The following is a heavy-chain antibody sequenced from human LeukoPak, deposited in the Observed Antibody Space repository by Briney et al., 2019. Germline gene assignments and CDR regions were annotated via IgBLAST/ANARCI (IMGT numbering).Heavy chain of an antibody. CDR1: GGTFSSYA. CDR2: MNPNSGNT. V-gene: IGHV1-8*02. Sequence: VASVKVSCKASGGTFSSYAISWVRQAPGQGLEWMGWMNPNSGNTGYAQKFQGRVTMTRNTSISTAYMELSSLRSEDTAVYYCARGLGGFDYWGQGTLVTVSS. D-gene: IGHD2-15*01. J-gene: IGHJ4*02. CDR3: ARGLGGFDY.